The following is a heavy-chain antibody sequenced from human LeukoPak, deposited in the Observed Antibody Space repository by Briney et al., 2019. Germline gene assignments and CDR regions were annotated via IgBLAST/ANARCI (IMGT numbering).Heavy chain of an antibody. CDR2: IYYSGST. V-gene: IGHV4-30-4*08. CDR3: ATMMVTVPDAFEI. J-gene: IGHJ3*02. D-gene: IGHD4-23*01. CDR1: GGSITSGDYY. Sequence: SETLSLTCTVSGGSITSGDYYCTWIRQPPGKGLEWIGNIYYSGSTYYNPSLKSRLTFSVDTSKNQFSLSLSSVTAADTAVYYCATMMVTVPDAFEIWDPGTMVTVSS.